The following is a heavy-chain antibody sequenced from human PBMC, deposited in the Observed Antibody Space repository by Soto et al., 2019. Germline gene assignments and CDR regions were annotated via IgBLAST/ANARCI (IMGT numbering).Heavy chain of an antibody. D-gene: IGHD6-13*01. CDR1: GGSFSGYY. V-gene: IGHV4-34*01. J-gene: IGHJ5*02. CDR2: INHSGST. Sequence: SETLSLTCAVYGGSFSGYYWSWIRQPPGKGLEWIGEINHSGSTNYNPSLKSRVTISVDTSKNQFSLKLSSVTAADTAVYYCARGLVGGVAAAGANWFDPWGQGNLVT. CDR3: ARGLVGGVAAAGANWFDP.